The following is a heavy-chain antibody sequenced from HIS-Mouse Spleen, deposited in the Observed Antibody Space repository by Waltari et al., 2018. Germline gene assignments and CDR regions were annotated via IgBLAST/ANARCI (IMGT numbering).Heavy chain of an antibody. V-gene: IGHV4-39*07. Sequence: QLQLQESDPGLVKPSETLSLTCTVSGGSISRSSYYWGWIRQPPGKGLEWMGSIYYSGSTYYNPSLKSRVTISVDTSKNQFSLKLSSVTAADTAVYYCAREIPYSSSWYDWYFDLWGRGTLVTVSS. CDR2: IYYSGST. D-gene: IGHD6-13*01. CDR1: GGSISRSSYY. J-gene: IGHJ2*01. CDR3: AREIPYSSSWYDWYFDL.